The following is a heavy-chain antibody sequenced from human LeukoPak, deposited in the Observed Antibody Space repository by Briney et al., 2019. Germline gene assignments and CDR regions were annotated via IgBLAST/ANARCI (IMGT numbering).Heavy chain of an antibody. V-gene: IGHV1-69*05. CDR2: IIPIFGTA. D-gene: IGHD2-15*01. Sequence: ASVKVSCKAFGGSFSSEAISWVRQAPGQGLEWMGGIIPIFGTANYAQKFQGRVTITTDESTSTAYMEVSSLRSEDTAVYYCGRKAGDCGGGSCYSVDYWGQGTLVTVSS. J-gene: IGHJ4*02. CDR3: GRKAGDCGGGSCYSVDY. CDR1: GGSFSSEA.